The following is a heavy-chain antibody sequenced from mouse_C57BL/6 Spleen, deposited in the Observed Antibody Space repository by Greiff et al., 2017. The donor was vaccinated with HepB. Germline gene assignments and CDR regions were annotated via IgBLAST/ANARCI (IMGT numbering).Heavy chain of an antibody. Sequence: QVQLQQPGAELVKPGASVKMSCKASGYTFTSYWITGVKQRPGQGLEWIGDIYPGSGSTNYNEKFKSKATLTVDTSSSTAYMQLSSLTSKDSAVYYCASDRLDWSTPCWGQGTLVTVSA. D-gene: IGHD2-13*01. CDR1: GYTFTSYW. CDR3: ASDRLDWSTPC. CDR2: IYPGSGST. J-gene: IGHJ3*01. V-gene: IGHV1-55*01.